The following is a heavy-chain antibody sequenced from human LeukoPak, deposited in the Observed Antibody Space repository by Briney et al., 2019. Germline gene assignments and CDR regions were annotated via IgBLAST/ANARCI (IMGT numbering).Heavy chain of an antibody. Sequence: GASVKVSCKASGYTFTGYYMHWVRQAPGQGLEWMGWINPNSGGTNYAQKFQGRVTMTRDTSISTAYMELSRLRSDDTAVYYCARGTNYNHYYGMDVWGQGTTVTVSS. CDR2: INPNSGGT. J-gene: IGHJ6*02. V-gene: IGHV1-2*02. CDR3: ARGTNYNHYYGMDV. CDR1: GYTFTGYY.